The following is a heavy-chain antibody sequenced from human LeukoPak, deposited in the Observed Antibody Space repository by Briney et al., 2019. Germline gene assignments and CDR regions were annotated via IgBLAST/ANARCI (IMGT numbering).Heavy chain of an antibody. D-gene: IGHD4-17*01. J-gene: IGHJ4*02. CDR1: GGTFSSYA. V-gene: IGHV1-69*13. Sequence: SVKVSCKASGGTFSSYAISWVRQAPGQGLEWMGGIIPIFGTANYAQKFQGRVTITADESTSTAYMELSSLRSEDTAVYYCARDPPYGDYSFDYWGQGTLVTVSS. CDR2: IIPIFGTA. CDR3: ARDPPYGDYSFDY.